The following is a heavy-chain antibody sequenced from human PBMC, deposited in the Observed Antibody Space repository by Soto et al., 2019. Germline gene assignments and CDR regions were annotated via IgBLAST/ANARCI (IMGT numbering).Heavy chain of an antibody. Sequence: QVQLVQSGAEVKKPGSAVKVSCKATGGAFSSNAISWVRQAPGQGLEWMGGIIPLVGTANYAQNFRGRVSITADESTSTAYMELSSLRSEDTAVYDCARHLLPYSRVDGMDVWGQGTTVTVSS. J-gene: IGHJ6*02. CDR3: ARHLLPYSRVDGMDV. D-gene: IGHD3-9*01. CDR2: IIPLVGTA. V-gene: IGHV1-69*01. CDR1: GGAFSSNA.